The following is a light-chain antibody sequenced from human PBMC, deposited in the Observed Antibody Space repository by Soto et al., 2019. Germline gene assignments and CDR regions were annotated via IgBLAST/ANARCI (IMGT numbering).Light chain of an antibody. V-gene: IGKV1-33*01. CDR2: DAS. CDR1: QDISNY. Sequence: DIQMTQSPSSLSASVRDRVTITCQASQDISNYLNWYQQKPGKAPKLLIYDASNLETGVPSRFSGSGSGTDFTFAISRLQPEDIATYYCQQDDNLPPVTFGQGTKLEIK. J-gene: IGKJ2*01. CDR3: QQDDNLPPVT.